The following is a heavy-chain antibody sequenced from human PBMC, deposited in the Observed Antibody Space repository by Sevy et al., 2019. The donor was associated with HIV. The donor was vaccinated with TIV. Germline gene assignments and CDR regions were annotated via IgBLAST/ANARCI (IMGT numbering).Heavy chain of an antibody. CDR3: ARTLPPSYGMDV. Sequence: GGSLRLSCAASGFNFDNYWMSWVRQAPGKGLEWVANIKHDGSEKYYVDSVKGRFTISRDNDQSSLFLQIDSLTGEDMGVYYCARTLPPSYGMDVWGQGTTVTVSS. D-gene: IGHD2-15*01. J-gene: IGHJ6*02. V-gene: IGHV3-7*01. CDR1: GFNFDNYW. CDR2: IKHDGSEK.